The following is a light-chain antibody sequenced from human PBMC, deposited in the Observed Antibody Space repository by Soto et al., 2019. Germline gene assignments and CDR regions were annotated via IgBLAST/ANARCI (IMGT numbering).Light chain of an antibody. CDR2: DAS. V-gene: IGKV3-15*01. Sequence: EIVMTQSPATLSVSPGEGATLSCKASQNVYNNLAWYQQRPGQPPRLLIYDASTRATGISARFSGSGYETEFTLTISSLQSEDFAVYFCQQCRNWPLTFGGGTK. J-gene: IGKJ4*01. CDR1: QNVYNN. CDR3: QQCRNWPLT.